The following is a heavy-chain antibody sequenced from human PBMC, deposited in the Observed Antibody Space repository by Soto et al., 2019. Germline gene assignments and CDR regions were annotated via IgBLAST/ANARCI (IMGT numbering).Heavy chain of an antibody. J-gene: IGHJ4*02. D-gene: IGHD3-10*01. CDR3: ARSPLARMPMVRGVIIGYEK. Sequence: SETLSLTCTVSGGSISSYYWSWIRQPPGKGLEWIGYIYYSGSTNYNPSLKSRVTISVDTSKNQFSLKLSSVTAADTAVYYCARSPLARMPMVRGVIIGYEKWGQETLVTLSS. V-gene: IGHV4-59*01. CDR1: GGSISSYY. CDR2: IYYSGST.